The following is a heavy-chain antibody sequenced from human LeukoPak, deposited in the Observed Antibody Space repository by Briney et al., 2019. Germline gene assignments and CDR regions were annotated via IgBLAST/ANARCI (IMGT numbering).Heavy chain of an antibody. CDR3: ARYLEGFDY. CDR1: GFTFSSFA. J-gene: IGHJ4*02. Sequence: PGRSLRLSCAASGFTFSSFAMHWVRQAPGKGLEWVAVTSYDGNNHYYPDSVKGRFTVSRDNSKNTLYLQMNSLRPEDTAVYYCARYLEGFDYWGQGTLVTVSS. V-gene: IGHV3-30-3*01. CDR2: TSYDGNNH.